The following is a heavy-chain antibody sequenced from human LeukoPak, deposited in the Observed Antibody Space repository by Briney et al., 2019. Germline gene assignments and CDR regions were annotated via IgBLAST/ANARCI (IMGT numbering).Heavy chain of an antibody. V-gene: IGHV3-9*01. Sequence: HPGGSLRLSCAASGLTFDDYAMHWVRQPPGKGLEWVSGISWNSGSIDYVDSVEGRFTISRDNARNSLYLQMNSLRAEDTALYYCAKGFYGSTTYYGMDVWGQGTTVTVSS. D-gene: IGHD6-13*01. CDR3: AKGFYGSTTYYGMDV. J-gene: IGHJ6*02. CDR1: GLTFDDYA. CDR2: ISWNSGSI.